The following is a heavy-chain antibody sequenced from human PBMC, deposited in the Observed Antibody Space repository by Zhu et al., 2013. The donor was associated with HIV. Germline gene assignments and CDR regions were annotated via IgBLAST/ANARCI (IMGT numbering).Heavy chain of an antibody. CDR1: GYTFTSYA. V-gene: IGHV1-69*01. CDR3: ARDPGGVVVAGDAFDI. Sequence: QVHLVQSGAEVKKPGASVKVSCKASGYTFTSYAISWVRQAPGQGLEWMGGIIPIFGTANYAQKFQGRVTITADESTSTAYMELSSLRSEDTAVYYCARDPGGVVVAGDAFDIWGQGTSVTVSP. J-gene: IGHJ3*02. D-gene: IGHD2-15*01. CDR2: IIPIFGTA.